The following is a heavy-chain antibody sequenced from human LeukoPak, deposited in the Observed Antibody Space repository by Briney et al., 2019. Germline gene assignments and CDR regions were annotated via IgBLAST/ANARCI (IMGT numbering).Heavy chain of an antibody. V-gene: IGHV4-59*01. D-gene: IGHD3-10*01. Sequence: PSETLSLTCTVSGGSISSYYWSWIRQPPAKGLEWIGYIYYSGSTNYNPSLKSRVTISVDTSKNQFSLKLSSVTAADTAVYYCARDGHYYGYFDIWGQGTMVTVSS. CDR1: GGSISSYY. CDR3: ARDGHYYGYFDI. CDR2: IYYSGST. J-gene: IGHJ3*02.